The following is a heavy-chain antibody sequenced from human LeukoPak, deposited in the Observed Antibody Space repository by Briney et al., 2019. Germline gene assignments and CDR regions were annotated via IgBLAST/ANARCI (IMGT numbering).Heavy chain of an antibody. J-gene: IGHJ4*02. CDR3: ARYGSGSYHFDY. V-gene: IGHV4-34*01. D-gene: IGHD3-10*01. CDR1: GGSFSGYY. Sequence: SETLSLTCAVYGGSFSGYYWSWIRQPPGKGLEWIGEINHSGSTNYNPSLTSRVTISVDTSKNQFSLKLSSVTAADTAVYYCARYGSGSYHFDYWGQGTLVTVSS. CDR2: INHSGST.